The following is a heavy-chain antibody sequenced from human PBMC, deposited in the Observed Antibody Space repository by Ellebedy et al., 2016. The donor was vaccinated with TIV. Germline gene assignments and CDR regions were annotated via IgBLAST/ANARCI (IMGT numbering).Heavy chain of an antibody. CDR3: ARDQDLRFDY. CDR2: ISYDGRKK. CDR1: GFTFSSYA. V-gene: IGHV3-30*04. D-gene: IGHD3-3*01. J-gene: IGHJ4*02. Sequence: GGSLRLSXAASGFTFSSYALHWVRQAPGKGLEWVAVISYDGRKKNYADSVKGRFTISRDNFKNTLDLQMNSLRAEDTAIYYCARDQDLRFDYWGQGTLVTVSS.